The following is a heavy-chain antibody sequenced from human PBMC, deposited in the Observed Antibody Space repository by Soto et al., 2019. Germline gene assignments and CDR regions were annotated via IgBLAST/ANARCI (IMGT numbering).Heavy chain of an antibody. CDR1: GFTLSANY. CDR3: ARSYSTSLNWFDP. D-gene: IGHD2-2*01. Sequence: VQLVESGGGLIQPGGSLRLSCAASGFTLSANYMSWVRQAPGKGLEWVSVIYSDDSTYYADSVKGRFTISRDNSKNTLFLQMNSLRAEDTAVYYCARSYSTSLNWFDPWGQGTLVSVSS. J-gene: IGHJ5*02. V-gene: IGHV3-53*01. CDR2: IYSDDST.